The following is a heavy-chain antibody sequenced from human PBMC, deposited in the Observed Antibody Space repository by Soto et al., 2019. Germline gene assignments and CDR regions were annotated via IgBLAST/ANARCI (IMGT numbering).Heavy chain of an antibody. CDR2: IIPIVETP. J-gene: IGHJ5*02. CDR3: ARISRDSYYFSGGFFLGDWFNP. Sequence: QVQLVQSGAEVKKPGSSMKVSCKASGGTFNSYDINWVRQAPGQGLEWMGGIIPIVETPKYAQKFQGRVTITADESTNAVYMTLSSVTSEDTAIYYCARISRDSYYFSGGFFLGDWFNPGGEGTLFPVTP. CDR1: GGTFNSYD. D-gene: IGHD3-10*01. V-gene: IGHV1-69*01.